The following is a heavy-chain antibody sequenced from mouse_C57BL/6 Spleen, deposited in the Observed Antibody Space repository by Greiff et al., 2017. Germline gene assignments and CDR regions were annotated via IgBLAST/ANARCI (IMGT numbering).Heavy chain of an antibody. D-gene: IGHD6-1*01. J-gene: IGHJ2*01. CDR1: GYTFTDYE. CDR2: IDPETGGT. CDR3: TPSALGSGFDY. Sequence: QVQLQQSGAELVRPGASVTLSCKASGYTFTDYEMHWVKQTPVHGLEWIGAIDPETGGTAYNQKFKGKAILTADKSSSTAYMELRSLTSEDSAVYYCTPSALGSGFDYWGQGTTLTVSS. V-gene: IGHV1-15*01.